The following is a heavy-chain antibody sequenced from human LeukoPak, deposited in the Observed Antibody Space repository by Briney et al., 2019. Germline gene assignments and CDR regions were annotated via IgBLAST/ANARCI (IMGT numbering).Heavy chain of an antibody. CDR2: MYYGGST. V-gene: IGHV4-39*01. CDR1: GGSISSSSYY. D-gene: IGHD3-22*01. Sequence: PSETLSLTCTVSGGSISSSSYYWGWIRQPPGKGLEWIGSMYYGGSTDYNPSLKTRVSISVDTSKNQFSLRLSSVTAADTAVYYCARHSLYYNSSGQVSYNWFDPWGQGTLVTVSS. CDR3: ARHSLYYNSSGQVSYNWFDP. J-gene: IGHJ5*02.